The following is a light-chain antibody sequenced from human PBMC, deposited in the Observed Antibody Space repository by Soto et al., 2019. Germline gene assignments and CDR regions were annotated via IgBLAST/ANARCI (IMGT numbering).Light chain of an antibody. J-gene: IGKJ1*01. Sequence: DIQMTQSPSTLSASVGDRVTITCRASQSFSSELAWYQQKPGKAPTLLISDVSNLQSGIPSMFSGSGSGTEFTLTISSLQPDDFGTHYCQQKRACGKGTEVEIK. CDR1: QSFSSE. CDR3: QQKRA. V-gene: IGKV1-5*01. CDR2: DVS.